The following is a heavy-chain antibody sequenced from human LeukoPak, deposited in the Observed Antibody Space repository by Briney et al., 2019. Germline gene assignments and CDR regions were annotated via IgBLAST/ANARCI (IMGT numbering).Heavy chain of an antibody. CDR2: ISYDGSNK. J-gene: IGHJ4*02. D-gene: IGHD2-2*01. V-gene: IGHV3-30*03. Sequence: PGRSLRLSCAASGFTFSSYGMHWVRQAPGKGLEWVAVISYDGSNKYYADSVKGRFTISRDNSKNTLYLQMNSLRAEDTAVYYCARGGYCSSTSCYALSVLRLAYNTWGQGTLVTVSS. CDR3: ARGGYCSSTSCYALSVLRLAYNT. CDR1: GFTFSSYG.